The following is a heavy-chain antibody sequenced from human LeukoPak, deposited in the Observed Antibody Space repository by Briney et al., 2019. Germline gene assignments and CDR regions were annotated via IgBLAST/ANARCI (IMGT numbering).Heavy chain of an antibody. CDR2: IYTSGST. Sequence: SQTLSLTCTVSGGSISSGSYYWSWIRQPAGKGLEWIGRIYTSGSTNYNPSLKSRVTISVDTSKNQFSLKLSSVTAADTAVYYCAREALGYCSGGSCYPEDAFDIWGQGTMVTVSS. CDR1: GGSISSGSYY. J-gene: IGHJ3*02. V-gene: IGHV4-61*02. CDR3: AREALGYCSGGSCYPEDAFDI. D-gene: IGHD2-15*01.